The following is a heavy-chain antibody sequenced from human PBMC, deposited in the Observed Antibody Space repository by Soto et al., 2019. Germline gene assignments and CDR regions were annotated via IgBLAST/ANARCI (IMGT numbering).Heavy chain of an antibody. CDR2: MNPNSGNT. Sequence: ASVKVSCKASGYTFTSYDINWVRQATGQGLEWMGWMNPNSGNTGYAQKFQGRVTMTRNTSISTAYMELSSLRSEDTAVYYCARSGTRKYCSGRSCYAAAFDIWGQGTMVTVSS. D-gene: IGHD2-15*01. J-gene: IGHJ3*02. CDR3: ARSGTRKYCSGRSCYAAAFDI. V-gene: IGHV1-8*01. CDR1: GYTFTSYD.